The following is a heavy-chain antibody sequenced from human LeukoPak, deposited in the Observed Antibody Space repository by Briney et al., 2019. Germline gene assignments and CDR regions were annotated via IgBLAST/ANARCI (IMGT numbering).Heavy chain of an antibody. J-gene: IGHJ4*02. V-gene: IGHV3-23*01. CDR2: ISGGAGST. CDR3: AKARIIAVAGTDYHY. D-gene: IGHD6-19*01. Sequence: GGSLRLSCAASAITFSTYAMSWVRQAPGKGLECVSVISGGAGSTYYADSVKGRFTISRDNSKNTLYLQMNSLRAEDTAVYYCAKARIIAVAGTDYHYWGQGTLVTVSS. CDR1: AITFSTYA.